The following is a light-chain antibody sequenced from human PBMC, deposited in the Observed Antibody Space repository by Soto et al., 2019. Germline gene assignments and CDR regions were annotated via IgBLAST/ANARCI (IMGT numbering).Light chain of an antibody. Sequence: QSALTQPASVSGSPGQSITISCTGTSSDVGGYNYVSWYQQHPGKAPKLMIYEVSNRPSGVSNRFSGSKSGNTASLTISGLQAEDEADYYCGSYISSSTLVVFGTGTKLTVL. J-gene: IGLJ1*01. CDR1: SSDVGGYNY. CDR2: EVS. V-gene: IGLV2-14*01. CDR3: GSYISSSTLVV.